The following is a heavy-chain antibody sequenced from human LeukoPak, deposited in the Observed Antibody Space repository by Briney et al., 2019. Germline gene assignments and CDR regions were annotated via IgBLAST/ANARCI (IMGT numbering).Heavy chain of an antibody. D-gene: IGHD2-21*02. CDR2: ISSSSSYI. J-gene: IGHJ3*02. V-gene: IGHV3-21*01. Sequence: PGGSLRLSCAASGFTFSSYSMNWVRQAPGKGLEWGSSISSSSSYIYYADSVKGRFTISRDNAKNSLYLQMNSLRAEDTAVYYCARVTPYCGGDCFAFDIWGQGTMVTVSS. CDR1: GFTFSSYS. CDR3: ARVTPYCGGDCFAFDI.